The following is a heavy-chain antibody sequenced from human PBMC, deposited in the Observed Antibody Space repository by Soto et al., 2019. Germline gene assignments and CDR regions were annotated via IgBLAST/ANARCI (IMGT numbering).Heavy chain of an antibody. D-gene: IGHD2-15*01. CDR2: IIPIFGTP. CDR3: ARGLECRGYCLDKPTWFGP. CDR1: GGTFSTYT. V-gene: IGHV1-69*06. Sequence: GASVKVSCKASGGTFSTYTFSWVRQAPGQGLEWMGRIIPIFGTPYYAQKFQGRVTITADKSTSTVYMELRSLGSDDTAVYFCARGLECRGYCLDKPTWFGPWGPGTLVTVYS. J-gene: IGHJ5*02.